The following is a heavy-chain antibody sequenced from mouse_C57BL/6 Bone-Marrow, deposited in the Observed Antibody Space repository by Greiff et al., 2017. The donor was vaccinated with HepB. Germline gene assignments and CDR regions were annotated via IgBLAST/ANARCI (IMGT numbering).Heavy chain of an antibody. V-gene: IGHV7-1*01. D-gene: IGHD2-1*01. Sequence: EVKLVDSGGGLVQSGRSLRLSCATSGFTFSDFYMEWVRQAPGKGLEWIAASRNKANDNTTEYSASVKGRFIVSRDTSQSILYLQMNALGAEDTAIYYCAREIYYGNYGYFDVWGTGTTVTVSS. CDR3: AREIYYGNYGYFDV. CDR1: GFTFSDFY. J-gene: IGHJ1*03. CDR2: SRNKANDNTT.